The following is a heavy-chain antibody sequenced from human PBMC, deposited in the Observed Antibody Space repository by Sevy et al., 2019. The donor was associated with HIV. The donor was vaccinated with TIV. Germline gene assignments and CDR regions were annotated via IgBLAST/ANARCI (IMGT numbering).Heavy chain of an antibody. D-gene: IGHD6-13*01. CDR1: GFTFSSYE. CDR3: AREDGSRQYFQY. J-gene: IGHJ1*01. CDR2: ISNSGNII. V-gene: IGHV3-48*03. Sequence: GGSLRLSRVASGFTFSSYEMNWVRQAPGKGLEWVSYISNSGNIIYYEDSVKGRFTISRDNAKNSLYLQMNSLRAEDTAVYYCAREDGSRQYFQYWGQGTLVTVSS.